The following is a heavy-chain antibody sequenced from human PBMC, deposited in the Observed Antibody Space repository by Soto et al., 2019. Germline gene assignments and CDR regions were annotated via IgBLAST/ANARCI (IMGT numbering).Heavy chain of an antibody. CDR1: GDSVSSNSAA. CDR2: TYYRSKWYN. CDR3: ARDRGDFCSGYYHDALDI. V-gene: IGHV6-1*01. Sequence: SQTLSLTCAISGDSVSSNSAAWNWIRRSPSRGLEWLGRTYYRSKWYNDYAVSVKSRITINPDTSKNQFSLQLNSVHPEDTAVYYCARDRGDFCSGYYHDALDIWGQGKMVTVSS. D-gene: IGHD3-3*01. J-gene: IGHJ3*02.